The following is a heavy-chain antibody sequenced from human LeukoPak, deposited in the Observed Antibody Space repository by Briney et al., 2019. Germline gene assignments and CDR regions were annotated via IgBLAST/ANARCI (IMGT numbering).Heavy chain of an antibody. CDR3: ARDYHESTGYSFDS. V-gene: IGHV4-4*07. CDR1: GDSISNYY. CDR2: IHTSGTA. D-gene: IGHD3-22*01. J-gene: IGHJ4*02. Sequence: PSETLSLTCTVSGDSISNYYWSWIRQPAGKGLEWIGRIHTSGTANYNPPLKSRVSISTDRSKNQVYLKLSSVTAADTAVYYCARDYHESTGYSFDSWGQGSLVSVS.